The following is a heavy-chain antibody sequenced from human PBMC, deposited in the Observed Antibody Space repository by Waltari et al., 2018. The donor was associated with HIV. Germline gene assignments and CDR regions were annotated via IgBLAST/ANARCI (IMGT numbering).Heavy chain of an antibody. J-gene: IGHJ6*02. CDR2: MNPNSGNT. D-gene: IGHD3-10*02. V-gene: IGHV1-8*01. Sequence: QVQLVQSGAEVKKPGASVKVSCKASGYTFTSYDINWVRQATGQGLEWMGWMNPNSGNTGYAQKFQGRVTMTRNTSISTAYMELSSLRSEDTAVYYCARLPVPYYYYGMDVWGQGTTVTVSS. CDR1: GYTFTSYD. CDR3: ARLPVPYYYYGMDV.